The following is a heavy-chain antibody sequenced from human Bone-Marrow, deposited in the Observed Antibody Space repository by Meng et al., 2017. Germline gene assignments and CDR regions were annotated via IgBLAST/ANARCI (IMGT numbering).Heavy chain of an antibody. CDR3: ARAASSYGAGHYGMDV. V-gene: IGHV3-21*01. CDR2: ISSSSYI. Sequence: GESLKISCAASGFTFSSYSMNWVRQAPGKGLEWVSSISSSSYIYYADSVKGRFTISRDNAKNSLYLQMNSLRAEDTAVYYCARAASSYGAGHYGMDVWGQGTTVTVSS. CDR1: GFTFSSYS. J-gene: IGHJ6*02. D-gene: IGHD5-18*01.